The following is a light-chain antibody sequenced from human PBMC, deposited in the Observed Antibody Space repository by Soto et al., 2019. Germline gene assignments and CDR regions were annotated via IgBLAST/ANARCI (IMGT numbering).Light chain of an antibody. CDR3: QQYNNWPPYT. V-gene: IGKV3-15*01. CDR1: QSVSSN. Sequence: EIVMTQSPVTLSVSPGEGAALSCRASQSVSSNLAWYQQKPGQAPRLLIYGASTRATGIPARFSGSGSGTEFTLTISSLQSEDVAVYYCQQYNNWPPYTFGLGTKVEV. J-gene: IGKJ2*01. CDR2: GAS.